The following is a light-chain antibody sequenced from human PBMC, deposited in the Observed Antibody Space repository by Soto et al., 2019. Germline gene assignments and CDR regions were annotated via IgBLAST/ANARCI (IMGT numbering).Light chain of an antibody. CDR1: SSDVGGYNY. Sequence: SALPQPHLVSGPAGQPVNLYCTRTSSDVGGYNYVSWYLQHPGKAPKVMIYDVSKRPSGVPDRFSGSKSGNTASLTISGLQSEDEADYYCCSFAGNYIYVFGTGT. J-gene: IGLJ1*01. CDR2: DVS. V-gene: IGLV2-11*01. CDR3: CSFAGNYIYV.